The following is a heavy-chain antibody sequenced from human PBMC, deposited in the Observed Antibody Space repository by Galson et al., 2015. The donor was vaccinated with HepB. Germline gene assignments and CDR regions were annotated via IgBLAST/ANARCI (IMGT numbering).Heavy chain of an antibody. CDR1: GGSISSYY. CDR3: ASISPPYCGGDCYRNGGMDV. Sequence: SETLSLTCTVSGGSISSYYWSWIRQPPGKGLEWIGYIYYSGSTNYNPSLKSRVTISVDTSKNQFSLKLSSVTAADTAVYYCASISPPYCGGDCYRNGGMDVWGQGTTVTVSS. CDR2: IYYSGST. J-gene: IGHJ6*02. V-gene: IGHV4-59*01. D-gene: IGHD2-21*02.